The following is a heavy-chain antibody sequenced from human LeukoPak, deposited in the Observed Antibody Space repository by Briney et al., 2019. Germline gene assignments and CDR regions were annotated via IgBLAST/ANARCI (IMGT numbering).Heavy chain of an antibody. V-gene: IGHV3-48*01. CDR2: ISSSSSTI. CDR3: AKDQGSPRSSNYYYMDV. CDR1: GFTFSSYS. J-gene: IGHJ6*03. Sequence: GGSLRLSCAASGFTFSSYSMNWVRQAPGKGLEWVSYISSSSSTIYYADSVKGRFTISRDNSMNTLYLQMNSLRVEDTAVYYCAKDQGSPRSSNYYYMDVWGKGTTVTVSS. D-gene: IGHD6-13*01.